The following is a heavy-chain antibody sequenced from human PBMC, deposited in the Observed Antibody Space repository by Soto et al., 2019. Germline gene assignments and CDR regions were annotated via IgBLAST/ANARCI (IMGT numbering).Heavy chain of an antibody. V-gene: IGHV4-4*07. CDR3: ARGFITVGGRFYYAMDV. Sequence: QVQLQESGPGLVKPSETLSLICTVSGGSINNYYWNWIRQPAGRGLEWIGRIQSSGNTNYNRSLNSRVTMSVDPAKNQVSLKLSSVTAADTAVYYWARGFITVGGRFYYAMDVWGQGTTVTVSS. D-gene: IGHD6-19*01. CDR1: GGSINNYY. CDR2: IQSSGNT. J-gene: IGHJ6*02.